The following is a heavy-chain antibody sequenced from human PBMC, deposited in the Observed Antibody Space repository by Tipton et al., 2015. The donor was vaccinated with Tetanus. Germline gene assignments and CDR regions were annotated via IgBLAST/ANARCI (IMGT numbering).Heavy chain of an antibody. CDR3: AKAGPYDSSGYYHYFDY. D-gene: IGHD3-22*01. Sequence: SLRLSCAASGFTLDDYAMHWVRQAPGKGLEWVSGISWNSGSIGYADSVKGRFTISRDNAKNSLYLQMNSLRAEDTALYYCAKAGPYDSSGYYHYFDYWGQGTLVTVSS. J-gene: IGHJ4*02. V-gene: IGHV3-9*01. CDR2: ISWNSGSI. CDR1: GFTLDDYA.